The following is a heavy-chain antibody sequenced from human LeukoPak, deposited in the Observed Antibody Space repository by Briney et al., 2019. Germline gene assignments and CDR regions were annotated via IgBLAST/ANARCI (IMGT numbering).Heavy chain of an antibody. Sequence: SSETLSLTCTVSGGSISSYYWSWIRQPPGKGLEWIGYTYYSGSTNYNPSLKSRVTISVDTSKNQFSLKLSSVTAADTAVYYCARVSHYGSGSYDYWGQGTLVTVSS. V-gene: IGHV4-59*01. J-gene: IGHJ4*02. CDR3: ARVSHYGSGSYDY. D-gene: IGHD3-10*01. CDR2: TYYSGST. CDR1: GGSISSYY.